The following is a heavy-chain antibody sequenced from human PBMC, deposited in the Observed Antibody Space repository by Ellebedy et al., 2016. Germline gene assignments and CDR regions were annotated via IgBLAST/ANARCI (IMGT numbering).Heavy chain of an antibody. V-gene: IGHV3-64D*06. D-gene: IGHD3-22*01. J-gene: IGHJ4*02. Sequence: GGSLRLXCAASDFTFSSYWMHWVRQAPGKGLEYVSVITSNGGSTHYADSVKGRFTISRDISKNTLYLQMSSLRAEDTAVYYCVKDSSAYYDTSPPDWGQGTLVTVSS. CDR2: ITSNGGST. CDR1: DFTFSSYW. CDR3: VKDSSAYYDTSPPD.